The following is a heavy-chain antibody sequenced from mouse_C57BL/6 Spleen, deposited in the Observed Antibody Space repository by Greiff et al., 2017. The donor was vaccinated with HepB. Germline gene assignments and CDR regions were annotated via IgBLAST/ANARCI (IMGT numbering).Heavy chain of an antibody. CDR1: GYTFTSYW. Sequence: QVQLQQPGAELVRPGSSVKLSCKASGYTFTSYWMHWVKQRPIQGLEWIGNIDPSDSETHYNQKFKDKATLTVDKSSSTAYMQLSSRTSEDSAVYYCASHYGSSYYYAMDYWGQGTSVTVSS. CDR2: IDPSDSET. V-gene: IGHV1-52*01. D-gene: IGHD1-1*01. CDR3: ASHYGSSYYYAMDY. J-gene: IGHJ4*01.